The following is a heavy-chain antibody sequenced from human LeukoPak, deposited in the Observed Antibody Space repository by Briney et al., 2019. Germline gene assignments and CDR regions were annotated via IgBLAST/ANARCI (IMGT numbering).Heavy chain of an antibody. Sequence: SETLSLTCTVSGGSISSYYWTWIRQPPGKGLEWIGYIYYSGSTNYNPSLKSRVTISVDTSKNQFSLKLSSVTAADTAVYYCARDSLDDTGVDYWGQGTLVTVSS. V-gene: IGHV4-59*01. CDR1: GGSISSYY. D-gene: IGHD7-27*01. CDR3: ARDSLDDTGVDY. CDR2: IYYSGST. J-gene: IGHJ4*02.